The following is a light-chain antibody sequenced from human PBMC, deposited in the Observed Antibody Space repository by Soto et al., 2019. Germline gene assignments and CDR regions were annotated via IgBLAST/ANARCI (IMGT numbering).Light chain of an antibody. CDR1: QNVDNNY. CDR2: EIS. J-gene: IGKJ4*01. Sequence: EVVLTQSPGTLSLSPGERATLSCRASQNVDNNYLAWFQQKPGQAPRLLIYEISNRATGVPYRFCGTGSGTDFTRTISRLEHDDYAMYYGQQSSFSPLTFGGGT. CDR3: QQSSFSPLT. V-gene: IGKV3-20*01.